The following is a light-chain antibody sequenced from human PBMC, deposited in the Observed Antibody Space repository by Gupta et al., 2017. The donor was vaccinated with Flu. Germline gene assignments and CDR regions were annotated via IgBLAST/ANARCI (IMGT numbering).Light chain of an antibody. Sequence: EIQLTQSPPSLSAAVGDRVTITCRASRQMGDSLSWYQQRPGRAPVLLVNSASSWERGVSSSFSGGGSGSDFTLSIRDLQPEESATYYCQKRHHVPLTFGHGT. CDR2: SAS. CDR1: RQMGDS. CDR3: QKRHHVPLT. J-gene: IGKJ3*01. V-gene: IGKV1-39*01.